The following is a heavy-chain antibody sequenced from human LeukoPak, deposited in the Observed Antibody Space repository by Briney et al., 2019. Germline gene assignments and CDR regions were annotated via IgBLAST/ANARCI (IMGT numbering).Heavy chain of an antibody. Sequence: PSETLSLTCTVSIYSISRGYYWGWIRQPPGKGLEWIGSIYHSGGTYYNPSLKSRVTISVDTSKNQFSLRLSTVTAADTAVYYCARAGVATWQYWGQGTLVTVSS. CDR3: ARAGVATWQY. D-gene: IGHD5-12*01. J-gene: IGHJ4*02. V-gene: IGHV4-38-2*02. CDR2: IYHSGGT. CDR1: IYSISRGYY.